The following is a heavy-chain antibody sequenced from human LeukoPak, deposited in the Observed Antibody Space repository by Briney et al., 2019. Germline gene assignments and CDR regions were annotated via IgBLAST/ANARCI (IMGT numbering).Heavy chain of an antibody. D-gene: IGHD2/OR15-2a*01. J-gene: IGHJ4*02. V-gene: IGHV3-43*02. CDR3: AKGNNSLSFNFDY. CDR2: VSGDGGVT. Sequence: GGSLRLSCAASGFTFRDFSMHWVRQAPGKGLEWVSLVSGDGGVTHYADSVKGRFTISRDNSKNSLYLQMSSLRVEDTAFYYCAKGNNSLSFNFDYWGQGTLVTVSS. CDR1: GFTFRDFS.